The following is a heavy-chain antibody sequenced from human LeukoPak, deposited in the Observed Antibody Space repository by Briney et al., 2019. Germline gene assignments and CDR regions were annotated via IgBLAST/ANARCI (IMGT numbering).Heavy chain of an antibody. V-gene: IGHV3-48*04. CDR3: VRDHLWAFDI. CDR2: ISSAVSAV. J-gene: IGHJ3*02. D-gene: IGHD2-21*01. CDR1: GFTFSTYS. Sequence: GGSLRLSCAASGFTFSTYSMNWVRQAPGKGLEWISYISSAVSAVYYADSVKGRFTSSTDNAKNSVYLQMNSLRAEDTAVYYCVRDHLWAFDIWGQGTMVTVSS.